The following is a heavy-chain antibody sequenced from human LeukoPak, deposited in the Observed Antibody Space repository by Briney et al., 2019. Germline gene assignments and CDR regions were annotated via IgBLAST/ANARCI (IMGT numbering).Heavy chain of an antibody. CDR3: AKDSSAPYASGSYSFDY. D-gene: IGHD3-10*01. CDR2: ISGSGGST. V-gene: IGHV3-23*01. Sequence: GGSLRLSCAASGFTFSSYAVSWVRQAPGKGLEWVSAISGSGGSTYYAESVKGRFTISRDNSKNTLHLQMNSLRAEDTAVYYCAKDSSAPYASGSYSFDYWGQGTLVTVSS. CDR1: GFTFSSYA. J-gene: IGHJ4*02.